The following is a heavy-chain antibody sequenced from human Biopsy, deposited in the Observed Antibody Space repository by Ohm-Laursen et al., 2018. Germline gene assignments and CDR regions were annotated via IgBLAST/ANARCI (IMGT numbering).Heavy chain of an antibody. D-gene: IGHD3-10*01. CDR3: ARAPPLIRGVVESWFDP. J-gene: IGHJ5*02. CDR2: IFHTGTT. V-gene: IGHV4-38-2*01. CDR1: GYSISTGYY. Sequence: GTLSLTCAVSGYSISTGYYWGWIRQPPGKGLEWIGSIFHTGTTYYNPSLKSRVTISVDTSKNQFSLKLISVTAADTAIYYCARAPPLIRGVVESWFDPWGQGILVTVSS.